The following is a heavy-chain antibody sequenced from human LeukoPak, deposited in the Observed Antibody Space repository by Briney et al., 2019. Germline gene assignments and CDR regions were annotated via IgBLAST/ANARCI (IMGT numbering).Heavy chain of an antibody. D-gene: IGHD5-12*01. CDR3: AKEANILILATASRTGYFDL. CDR1: GFTFSSYG. V-gene: IGHV3-30*18. CDR2: ISYDGSNK. J-gene: IGHJ2*01. Sequence: GGSLRLSCAASGFTFSSYGRHWVRQAPGKGLEWVAVISYDGSNKYYADSVKGRFTISRDNSKNTLYLQMNSLRAEDTAVYYCAKEANILILATASRTGYFDLWGRGTLVTVSS.